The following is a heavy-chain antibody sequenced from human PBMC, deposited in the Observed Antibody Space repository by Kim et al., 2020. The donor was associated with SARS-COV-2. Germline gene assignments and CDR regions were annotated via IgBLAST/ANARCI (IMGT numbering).Heavy chain of an antibody. CDR2: IYYSGST. V-gene: IGHV4-59*01. D-gene: IGHD3-3*01. Sequence: SETLSLTCTVSGGSISSYDWSWIRQPPGKGLEWIGYIYYSGSTNYNPSLKSRVTISVDTSKNQFSLKLSSVTAADTAAYYCARVRGLGDFWRGYYTPYF. CDR3: ARVRGLGDFWRGYYTPYF. CDR1: GGSISSYD. J-gene: IGHJ4*01.